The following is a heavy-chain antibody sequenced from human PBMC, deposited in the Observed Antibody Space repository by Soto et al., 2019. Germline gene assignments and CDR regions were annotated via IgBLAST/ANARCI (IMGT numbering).Heavy chain of an antibody. CDR2: ISGADGNT. Sequence: QVPLVQSGAEVKKPGASVKVSCKASGYIFTNYAIHWVRQAPGQRLEWMGWISGADGNTRYSPKFQGRLTIPTDTSASTAYMELSTLRSEDTAVFYCARDRTTSSTRRFDYWGQGTLVTVSS. J-gene: IGHJ4*02. CDR1: GYIFTNYA. D-gene: IGHD4-17*01. V-gene: IGHV1-3*01. CDR3: ARDRTTSSTRRFDY.